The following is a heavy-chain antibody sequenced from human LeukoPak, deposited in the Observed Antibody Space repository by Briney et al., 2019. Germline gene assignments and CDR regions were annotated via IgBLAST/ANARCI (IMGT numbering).Heavy chain of an antibody. Sequence: PSETLSLTCTVSGDSVTMYYWTWVRQPPGKGLEWVGYVDHTGSTKFNPSLNGRVNISRDKYNNIFSLRLRSVPAAETAVYFCARGRVSSSTWYSTYYYFFYMDFWGKGTTVTVSS. V-gene: IGHV4-59*02. CDR3: ARGRVSSSTWYSTYYYFFYMDF. CDR2: VDHTGST. CDR1: GDSVTMYY. D-gene: IGHD4-11*01. J-gene: IGHJ6*03.